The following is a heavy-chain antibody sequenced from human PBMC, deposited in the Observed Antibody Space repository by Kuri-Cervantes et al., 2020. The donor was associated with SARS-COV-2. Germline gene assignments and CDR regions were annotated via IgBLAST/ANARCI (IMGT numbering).Heavy chain of an antibody. J-gene: IGHJ6*02. CDR3: ARDLMDCSSTSCYPRGMDV. CDR1: GYTFTGYY. Sequence: ASVKVSCKASGYTFTGYYMHWVRQAPGQGLEWMGWINPNSGGTNYAQKFQGWVTMTRDTSISTAYMELSRLRSDDTAVYYCARDLMDCSSTSCYPRGMDVWGQGTTVTSP. D-gene: IGHD2-2*01. V-gene: IGHV1-2*04. CDR2: INPNSGGT.